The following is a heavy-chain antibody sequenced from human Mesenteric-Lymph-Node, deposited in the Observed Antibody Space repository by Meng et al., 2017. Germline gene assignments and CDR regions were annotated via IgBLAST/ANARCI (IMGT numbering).Heavy chain of an antibody. CDR1: GGSFSAYN. Sequence: QVQLQQWGAGLLKPSETLSLVCFVYGGSFSAYNWRWIRQPPGKGLEWIGEIYHSGGTNYNPSLRGRVTISLDKSKNQFSLNLSSVTAADTAVYYCARVGQWLPIDYWGQGTLVTVSS. CDR3: ARVGQWLPIDY. V-gene: IGHV4-34*01. CDR2: IYHSGGT. D-gene: IGHD6-19*01. J-gene: IGHJ4*02.